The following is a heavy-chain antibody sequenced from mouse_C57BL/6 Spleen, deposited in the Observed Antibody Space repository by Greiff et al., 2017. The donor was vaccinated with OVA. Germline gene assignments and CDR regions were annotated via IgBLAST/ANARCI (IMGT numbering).Heavy chain of an antibody. D-gene: IGHD4-1*01. CDR1: GYTFTSYW. J-gene: IGHJ2*01. Sequence: QVQLQQPGAELVKPGASVKLSCKASGYTFTSYWMRWGKQRPGQGLEWIGMIHPNSGSTNYNEKFKSKATLTVDKSSSTAYLKLSSLTSEDSAVYYCGAGTDFDYWGKGTTLTVSS. CDR3: GAGTDFDY. V-gene: IGHV1-64*01. CDR2: IHPNSGST.